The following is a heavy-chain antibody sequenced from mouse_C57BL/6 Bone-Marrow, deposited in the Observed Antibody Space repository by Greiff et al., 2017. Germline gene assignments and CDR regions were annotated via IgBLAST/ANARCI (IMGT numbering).Heavy chain of an antibody. V-gene: IGHV1-61*01. D-gene: IGHD2-2*01. J-gene: IGHJ2*01. Sequence: QVQLQQPGAELVRPGSSVKLSCKASGYTFTSYWMDWVKQRPGQGLEWIGNIYPSDSETHYNQKFKDEATLTVEKSSSTAYMLLSSLTSEDSAVYYCAGTYGDDRLYFDYWGQGTTLTVSS. CDR1: GYTFTSYW. CDR2: IYPSDSET. CDR3: AGTYGDDRLYFDY.